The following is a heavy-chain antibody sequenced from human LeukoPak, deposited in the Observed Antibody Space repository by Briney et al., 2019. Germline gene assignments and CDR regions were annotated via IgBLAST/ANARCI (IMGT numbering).Heavy chain of an antibody. J-gene: IGHJ5*02. CDR3: ARVSVRGGWWFDP. CDR2: INPNSGGT. CDR1: GYTFTDYY. V-gene: IGHV1-2*02. Sequence: GASVKVSCKASGYTFTDYYIHWVRQAPGQGLEWMGWINPNSGGTNYAQKSQGRVTMTRDTSISTAYMELSRLRSDDTAVYYCARVSVRGGWWFDPWGQGTLVTVSS. D-gene: IGHD3-10*01.